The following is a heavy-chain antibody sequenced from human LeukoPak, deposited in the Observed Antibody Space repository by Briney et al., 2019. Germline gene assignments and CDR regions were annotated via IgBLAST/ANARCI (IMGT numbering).Heavy chain of an antibody. V-gene: IGHV4-59*01. CDR1: GGSFSGYY. CDR2: IYYSGST. J-gene: IGHJ5*02. D-gene: IGHD3-22*01. Sequence: SETLSLTCAVYGGSFSGYYWSWIRQPPGKGLEWIGYIYYSGSTNYNPSLKSRVTISVDTSKNQFSLKLSSVTAADTAVYYCASTEKYYYDSSGNHWFDPWGQGTLVTVSS. CDR3: ASTEKYYYDSSGNHWFDP.